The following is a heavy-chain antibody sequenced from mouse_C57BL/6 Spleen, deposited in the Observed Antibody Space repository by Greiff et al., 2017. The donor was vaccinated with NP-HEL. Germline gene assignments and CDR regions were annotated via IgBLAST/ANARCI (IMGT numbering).Heavy chain of an antibody. CDR3: ARHLLSPRGFDD. D-gene: IGHD2-1*01. J-gene: IGHJ2*01. V-gene: IGHV1-55*01. Sequence: QVQLQQPGAELVKPGASVKMSCKASGYTFTSYWITWVKQRPGQGLEWIGDIYPGSGSTNYNEKFKSKATLTVDTSSSTAYMQLSSLTSEDSAVYYCARHLLSPRGFDDWGQGTTLTVSS. CDR1: GYTFTSYW. CDR2: IYPGSGST.